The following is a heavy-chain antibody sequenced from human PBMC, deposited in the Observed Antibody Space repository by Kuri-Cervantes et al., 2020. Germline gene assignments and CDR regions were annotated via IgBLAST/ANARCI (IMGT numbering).Heavy chain of an antibody. CDR3: VRTYARKQMNYGSGRQDYYSYMDV. V-gene: IGHV3-49*04. CDR1: GFTFGDYA. D-gene: IGHD3-10*01. CDR2: IRSKAYGGTT. J-gene: IGHJ6*03. Sequence: GESLKISCRASGFTFGDYAMSWVRQAPGKGLEWVGFIRSKAYGGTTEYAASVKGRFTISRADSKSIAYLQMNSLKTEDTAVYFCVRTYARKQMNYGSGRQDYYSYMDVWGKGTTVTVSS.